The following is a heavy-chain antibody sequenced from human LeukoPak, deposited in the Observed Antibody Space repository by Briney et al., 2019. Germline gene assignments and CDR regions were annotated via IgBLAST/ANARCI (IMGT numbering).Heavy chain of an antibody. CDR3: ARSELLWFGGVNSGFDY. D-gene: IGHD3-10*01. CDR2: ISYIGVT. Sequence: SETLSLTCTVSGGSINSYYWSWLRQFPGKGLEWIAYISYIGVTDYNPSLKSRVTISVDTSKNQFSLKLSSVTAADTAVYYCARSELLWFGGVNSGFDYWGQGTLVTVSS. CDR1: GGSINSYY. J-gene: IGHJ4*02. V-gene: IGHV4-59*01.